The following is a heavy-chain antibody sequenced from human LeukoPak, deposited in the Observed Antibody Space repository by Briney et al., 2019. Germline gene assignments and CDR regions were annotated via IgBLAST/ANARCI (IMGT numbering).Heavy chain of an antibody. CDR3: ARDDRNGYRFDY. Sequence: ASVKVSCKASGYTFTSYGISWVRQAPGQGLEWMGWISAYNGNTNYAQKLQGRVTMTTDTSTSTAYMELSSLRSEDTAVYYCARDDRNGYRFDYWGQGTLVTVSS. J-gene: IGHJ4*02. V-gene: IGHV1-18*01. D-gene: IGHD5-24*01. CDR1: GYTFTSYG. CDR2: ISAYNGNT.